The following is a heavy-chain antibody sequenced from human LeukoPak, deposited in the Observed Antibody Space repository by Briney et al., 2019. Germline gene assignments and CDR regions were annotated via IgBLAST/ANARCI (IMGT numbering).Heavy chain of an antibody. CDR3: ARGRPSSD. Sequence: SETLSLTCTVSGDSISNYYWSWLRQSPGKGLEWIGFIYNRGSTKYNPSLNSRITISVDTSKNQFSLKLSSVTAADTAVYYCARGRPSSDWGQGTLVTVSS. J-gene: IGHJ4*02. V-gene: IGHV4-59*01. D-gene: IGHD6-19*01. CDR2: IYNRGST. CDR1: GDSISNYY.